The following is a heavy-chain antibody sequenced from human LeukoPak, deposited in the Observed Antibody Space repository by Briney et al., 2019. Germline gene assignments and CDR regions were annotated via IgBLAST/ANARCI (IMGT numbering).Heavy chain of an antibody. J-gene: IGHJ4*02. D-gene: IGHD6-19*01. Sequence: PGGSLRLSCAASGFTFSHYWMSWVRQAPGKGLEWVANIKEDGSEKYHVDSVKGRFTVSRDNAQNALYLQMNSLRSEDTAVYYCAVGGSVGGRSAHWGQGTLVTVSS. V-gene: IGHV3-7*01. CDR1: GFTFSHYW. CDR3: AVGGSVGGRSAH. CDR2: IKEDGSEK.